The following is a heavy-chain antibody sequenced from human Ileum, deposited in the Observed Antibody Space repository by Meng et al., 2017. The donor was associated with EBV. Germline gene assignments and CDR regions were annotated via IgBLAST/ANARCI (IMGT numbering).Heavy chain of an antibody. Sequence: QMQVQQVGAGMLKRSGNLCLTCAVYGGSVSGYYWSWIRQPPGKGLEWIGENNHRGGAFYNPSLKSRVTMSIDTSKNQFSLKLNSETAADTAVYYCASNPGGNSQYYSSGDDYWGQGALVTVSS. CDR2: NNHRGGA. V-gene: IGHV4-34*01. J-gene: IGHJ4*02. D-gene: IGHD3-22*01. CDR1: GGSVSGYY. CDR3: ASNPGGNSQYYSSGDDY.